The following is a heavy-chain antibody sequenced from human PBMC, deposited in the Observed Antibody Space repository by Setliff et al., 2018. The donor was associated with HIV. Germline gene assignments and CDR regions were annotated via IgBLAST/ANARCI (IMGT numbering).Heavy chain of an antibody. CDR2: ISNSSRYY. CDR1: GFLFNRYS. J-gene: IGHJ3*01. D-gene: IGHD3-10*01. CDR3: AREVLRGGDDAFGL. V-gene: IGHV3-21*01. Sequence: PGGSLRLSCSASGFLFNRYSLNWVRQVPGRGPAWVASISNSSRYYWVKARYGDSVRGRFTISGDYAKNSVYLQMNSLRVEDSAVYYCAREVLRGGDDAFGLWGRGTVVTVSS.